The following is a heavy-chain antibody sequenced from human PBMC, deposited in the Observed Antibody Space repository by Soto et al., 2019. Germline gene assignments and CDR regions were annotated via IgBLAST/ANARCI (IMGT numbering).Heavy chain of an antibody. CDR2: IYPGDSDT. J-gene: IGHJ6*04. CDR3: ARFTGIAAAATSXSYVMDV. Sequence: PGESLKISCKGSGYSFTSDWIGWVRQMPGKGLEGMGIIYPGDSDTRYSPSFQGQVTIAADKSISTACLQWSSLKASDTAMYYCARFTGIAAAATSXSYVMDVWRKGTTATVSS. V-gene: IGHV5-51*01. CDR1: GYSFTSDW. D-gene: IGHD6-13*01.